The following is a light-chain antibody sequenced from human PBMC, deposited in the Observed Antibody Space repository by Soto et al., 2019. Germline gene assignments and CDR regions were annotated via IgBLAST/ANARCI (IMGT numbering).Light chain of an antibody. CDR1: QAISNY. CDR2: LAS. V-gene: IGKV1-17*03. J-gene: IGKJ3*01. CDR3: LQHYNYPFT. Sequence: DIQMTQSPSAMSASVGDRLTITCRASQAISNYLAWFQQKPGKVPKRLIYLASNLESGVPSRFSGSGSGTEFTLTISSLQPEDFATYYCLQHYNYPFTFGPGTKVDIK.